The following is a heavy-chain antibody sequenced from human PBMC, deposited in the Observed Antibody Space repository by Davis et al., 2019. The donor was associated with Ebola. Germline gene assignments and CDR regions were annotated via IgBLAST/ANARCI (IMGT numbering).Heavy chain of an antibody. D-gene: IGHD6-6*01. Sequence: ASVKVSCKASGYTFTSYDINWVRQATGQGLEWMGWMNPNSGNTGYAQKFQGRVTITRNTSISTAYMELSSLRSDDTAVYYCARDRRAARPGYYYYMDVWGKGTTVTVSS. J-gene: IGHJ6*03. CDR1: GYTFTSYD. CDR3: ARDRRAARPGYYYYMDV. V-gene: IGHV1-8*03. CDR2: MNPNSGNT.